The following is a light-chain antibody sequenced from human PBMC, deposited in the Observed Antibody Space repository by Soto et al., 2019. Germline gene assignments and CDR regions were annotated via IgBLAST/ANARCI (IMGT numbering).Light chain of an antibody. CDR2: SAS. V-gene: IGKV1-27*01. CDR1: QGISSY. Sequence: IPLTQSPSSLPASVGDRVTITCRVIQGISSYLNWYRHKPGKVPKLLIYSASKLHYGVPSRFTDSGYGTDFTLAISSLQAEDLATYYGQRSFAFGGGNKVEIK. CDR3: QRSFA. J-gene: IGKJ4*01.